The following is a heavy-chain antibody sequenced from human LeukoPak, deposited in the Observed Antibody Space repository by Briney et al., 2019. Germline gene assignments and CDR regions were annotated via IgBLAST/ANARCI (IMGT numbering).Heavy chain of an antibody. D-gene: IGHD3-10*01. J-gene: IGHJ4*02. V-gene: IGHV1-18*01. CDR2: ISAYNGNT. CDR1: GYTFTSYG. Sequence: ASVNVSCKASGYTFTSYGISWVRQAPGQGLEWMGWISAYNGNTNYAQKLQGRVTMTTDTSTSTAYMELRSLRSDDTAVYYCARDFQAYYGSGSYKAPFDYRGQGTLVTVSS. CDR3: ARDFQAYYGSGSYKAPFDY.